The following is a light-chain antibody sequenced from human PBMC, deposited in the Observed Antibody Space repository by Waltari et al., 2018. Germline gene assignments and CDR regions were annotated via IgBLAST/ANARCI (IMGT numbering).Light chain of an antibody. CDR2: DVT. V-gene: IGLV2-11*01. CDR3: CSYAGSYTVV. Sequence: SALTQPRSVSGSPGQSVTIPCTETRNDLLIYNHVSWYQQHPAKAPKLIIYDVTKRPSGVPDRFSASKSGSTASLTISGLQAEDEADYHCCSYAGSYTVVFGGGTKLTVL. J-gene: IGLJ2*01. CDR1: RNDLLIYNH.